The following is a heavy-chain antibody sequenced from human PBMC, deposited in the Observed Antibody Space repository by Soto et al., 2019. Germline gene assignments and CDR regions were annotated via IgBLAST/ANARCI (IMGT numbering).Heavy chain of an antibody. CDR3: ATRSGRYDFWSGYYVA. CDR1: GFTFSDYY. D-gene: IGHD3-3*01. CDR2: ISSGSTI. V-gene: IGHV3-11*01. Sequence: GGSLRLSCAASGFTFSDYYMSWIRQAPGKGLEWVSYISSGSTIYYADSVKGRFTISRDNAKNSLYLQMNSLRAEDTAVYYCATRSGRYDFWSGYYVAWGQGTLVTVSS. J-gene: IGHJ4*02.